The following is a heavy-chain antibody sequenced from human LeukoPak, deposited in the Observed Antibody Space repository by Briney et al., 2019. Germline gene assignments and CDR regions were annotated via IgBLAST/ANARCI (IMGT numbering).Heavy chain of an antibody. CDR3: ASRRGHSYGNDWYFDL. J-gene: IGHJ2*01. CDR1: GFTFSNYV. D-gene: IGHD5-18*01. V-gene: IGHV3-33*01. Sequence: GGSLRLSCAAPGFTFSNYVMHWVRQAPGKGLEWVAVIWFDGSNKYYADSVKGRFTVSRDNPKNTLYLHMNSLRAEDTAVYYCASRRGHSYGNDWYFDLWGRGTLVTVSS. CDR2: IWFDGSNK.